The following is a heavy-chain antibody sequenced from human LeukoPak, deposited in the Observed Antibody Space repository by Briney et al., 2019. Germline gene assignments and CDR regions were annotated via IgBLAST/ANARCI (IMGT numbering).Heavy chain of an antibody. CDR3: ARDEALIRGVMFDY. D-gene: IGHD3-10*01. CDR2: ISHDGAYE. V-gene: IGHV3-30-3*01. CDR1: GFTFNKYA. Sequence: GRSLRLSCAASGFTFNKYAMYWVRQAPGKGLEWVAAISHDGAYEYYADSVQGRFTISRDNSKNTLSLQMNSLRAEDTALYYCARDEALIRGVMFDYWGQGTLVTVSS. J-gene: IGHJ4*02.